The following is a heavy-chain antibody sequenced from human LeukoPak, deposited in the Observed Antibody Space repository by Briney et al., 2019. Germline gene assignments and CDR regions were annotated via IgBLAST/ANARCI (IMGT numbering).Heavy chain of an antibody. V-gene: IGHV4-61*02. D-gene: IGHD6-13*01. CDR2: IYTSGST. J-gene: IGHJ4*02. CDR1: GGSISRGSYY. Sequence: SQTLSVTCTVSGGSISRGSYYWRWIRQPAGEGLEWIGRIYTSGSTNYNPSLKSRVTISVDTSMTQYSLMLRSVTAADTAVYYCARELSWGLDYWGQGTLVTVSS. CDR3: ARELSWGLDY.